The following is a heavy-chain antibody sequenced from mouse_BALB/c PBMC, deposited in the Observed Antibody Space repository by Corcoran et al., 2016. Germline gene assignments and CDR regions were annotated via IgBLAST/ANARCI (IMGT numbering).Heavy chain of an antibody. CDR2: INTHSGVP. V-gene: IGHV9-4*02. D-gene: IGHD1-1*01. J-gene: IGHJ4*01. CDR1: GYTFTTAG. CDR3: ARSIAHYYGSHYYAMDY. Sequence: QIQLVQSGPELKKPGETVRISCKASGYTFTTAGIQWVQKMPGKGLKWIGWINTHSGVPKYAEDFKGRFAFSLETSASTAYLQISNLKNEDTATYFCARSIAHYYGSHYYAMDYWGQGTSVTVSS.